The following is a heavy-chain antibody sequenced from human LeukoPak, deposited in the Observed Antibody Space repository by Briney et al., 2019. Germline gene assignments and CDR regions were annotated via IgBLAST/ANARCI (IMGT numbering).Heavy chain of an antibody. CDR2: ISAYNGNT. J-gene: IGHJ6*03. CDR1: GCTFSSYA. D-gene: IGHD6-6*01. V-gene: IGHV1-18*01. Sequence: ASVKLSCKASGCTFSSYAIRWVRQAPGQALEWMRWISAYNGNTNYAQKLQGRVTMTTDTSTSTAYKELRSLTSDDTAVYYCARQYSTALGYYYYYYMDVWGKGTTVTVSS. CDR3: ARQYSTALGYYYYYYMDV.